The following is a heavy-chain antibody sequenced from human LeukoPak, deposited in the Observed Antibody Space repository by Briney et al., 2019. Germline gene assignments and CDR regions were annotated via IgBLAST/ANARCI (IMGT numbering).Heavy chain of an antibody. V-gene: IGHV3-30*03. J-gene: IGHJ4*02. CDR1: GFTFSSYG. Sequence: GGSLRLSCAASGFTFSSYGMHWVRQAPGKGLEWVAVISYDGSNKYYADSVKGRFTISRDNAVNSVFLQMNSLRDEDTAVYFCARNFDSWGQGTLVTVSS. CDR3: ARNFDS. CDR2: ISYDGSNK.